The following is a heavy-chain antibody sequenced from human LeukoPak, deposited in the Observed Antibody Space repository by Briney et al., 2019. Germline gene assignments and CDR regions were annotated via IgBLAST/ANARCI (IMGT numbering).Heavy chain of an antibody. J-gene: IGHJ4*02. CDR2: ISYDGSNK. Sequence: RGSLRLSCAASGFTFSSYGMHWVRQAPGKGLEWVAVISYDGSNKYYADSVKGRFTISRDNSKNTLYLQMNSLRADDTAVYYCARDYLGYWGQGTLVTVSS. V-gene: IGHV3-30*03. CDR1: GFTFSSYG. CDR3: ARDYLGY.